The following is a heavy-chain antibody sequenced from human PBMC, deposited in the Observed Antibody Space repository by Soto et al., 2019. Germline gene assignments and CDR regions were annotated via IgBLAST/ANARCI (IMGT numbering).Heavy chain of an antibody. CDR1: GGTFSSYA. Sequence: QVQLVQSGAEVKKPGSSVKVSCKTSGGTFSSYAIDWVRQAPGQGLEWMGRVIPIFGTPHYAQKFQGRVTISADESTTTAYMELSSLRSEDTAVYYCARAADYNWTGFSWGQATLVTVSS. J-gene: IGHJ5*02. V-gene: IGHV1-69*12. D-gene: IGHD1-20*01. CDR3: ARAADYNWTGFS. CDR2: VIPIFGTP.